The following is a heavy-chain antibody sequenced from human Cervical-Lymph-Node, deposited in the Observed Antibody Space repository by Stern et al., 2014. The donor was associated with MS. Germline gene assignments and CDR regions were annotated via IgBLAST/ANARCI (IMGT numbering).Heavy chain of an antibody. CDR2: IWYDGSNK. CDR3: ARDRWYYDSSGILDY. D-gene: IGHD3-22*01. Sequence: VQLLESGGGVVQPGRSLRLSCAASGFTFSSYGMHWVRQAPGKGLEWVAVIWYDGSNKYYADSVKGRFTISRDNSKNTVYLQMNSLRAEDTAVYYCARDRWYYDSSGILDYWGQGTLVTVSS. J-gene: IGHJ4*02. V-gene: IGHV3-33*01. CDR1: GFTFSSYG.